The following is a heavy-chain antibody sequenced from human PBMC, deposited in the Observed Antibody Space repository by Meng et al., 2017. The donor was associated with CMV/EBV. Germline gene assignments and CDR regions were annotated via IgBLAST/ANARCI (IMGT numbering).Heavy chain of an antibody. CDR3: ATEGGILRYFDWPGGDAFDI. V-gene: IGHV3-15*01. D-gene: IGHD3-9*01. J-gene: IGHJ3*02. Sequence: GESLKISCAASGFTFSNAWMSWVRQAPGKGLEWVGRIKSKTDGGTTDYAAPEKGRFTISRDDSKNTLYLKMNSLKTEDTAVYYCATEGGILRYFDWPGGDAFDIWGQGKMVTVSS. CDR2: IKSKTDGGTT. CDR1: GFTFSNAW.